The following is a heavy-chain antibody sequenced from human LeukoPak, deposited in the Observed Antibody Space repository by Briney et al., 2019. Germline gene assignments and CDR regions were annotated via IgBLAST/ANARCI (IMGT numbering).Heavy chain of an antibody. CDR2: IYYSGST. CDR3: ASPDWTSAAADYFDY. CDR1: GGSISSSSYY. J-gene: IGHJ4*02. D-gene: IGHD2-2*01. Sequence: SETLSLTCTVSGGSISSSSYYWGWIRQPPGKGLEWIGSIYYSGSTYYNPSPKSRVTISVDTSKNQFSLKLSSVTAADTAVYYCASPDWTSAAADYFDYWGQGTLVTVSS. V-gene: IGHV4-39*01.